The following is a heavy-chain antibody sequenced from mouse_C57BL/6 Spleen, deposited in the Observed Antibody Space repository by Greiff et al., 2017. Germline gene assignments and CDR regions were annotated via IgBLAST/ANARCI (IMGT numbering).Heavy chain of an antibody. Sequence: VQLQQSGPELVKPGASVTISCKASGYSFTGYYMNWVKQSPEKSLEWIGEINPSTGGTTYNQKLKAKDTLTVDKSSSTAYMQLKSLTSEDSAVYYCARYYEGFAYWGQGTLVTVSA. J-gene: IGHJ3*01. CDR3: ARYYEGFAY. CDR2: INPSTGGT. V-gene: IGHV1-42*01. CDR1: GYSFTGYY. D-gene: IGHD1-1*01.